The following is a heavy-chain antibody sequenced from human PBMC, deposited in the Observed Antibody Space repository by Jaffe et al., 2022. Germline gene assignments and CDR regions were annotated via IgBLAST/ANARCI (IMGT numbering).Heavy chain of an antibody. CDR3: TTDQATHYGDEKTGFDY. D-gene: IGHD4-17*01. CDR1: GFTFSNAW. CDR2: IKSKTDGGTT. J-gene: IGHJ4*02. V-gene: IGHV3-15*01. Sequence: EVQLVESGGGLVKPGGSLRLSCAASGFTFSNAWMSWVRQAPGKGLEWVGRIKSKTDGGTTDYAAPVKGRFTISRDDSKNTLYLQMNSLKTEDTAVYYCTTDQATHYGDEKTGFDYWGQGTLVTVSS.